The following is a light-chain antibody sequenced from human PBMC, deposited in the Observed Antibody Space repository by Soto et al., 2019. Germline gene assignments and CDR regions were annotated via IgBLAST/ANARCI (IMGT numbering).Light chain of an antibody. CDR2: WAS. CDR1: QSVLSSSNNKNY. Sequence: DIVMTQSPDSLAVSLGERATINCNSSQSVLSSSNNKNYLAWYQQKPGQPPKVLIYWASTRESGVPDRFSGSGSGTDFTLTITSLQTDDFGTYHCQQYDVHPKTFGQGTKVDIK. CDR3: QQYDVHPKT. V-gene: IGKV4-1*01. J-gene: IGKJ1*01.